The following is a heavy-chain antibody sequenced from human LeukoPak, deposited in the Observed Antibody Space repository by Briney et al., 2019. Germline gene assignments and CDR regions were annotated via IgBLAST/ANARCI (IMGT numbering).Heavy chain of an antibody. Sequence: ASVKVSCKASGYTFTGYYMHWVRQAPGQGLEWMGWINPNSGGTNYAQKFQGRVTMTRDTSISTAYMELSRLRSDDTAVYYCARDGMDSYDSSGYYLIDYWGQGTLVTVSS. CDR1: GYTFTGYY. J-gene: IGHJ4*02. CDR2: INPNSGGT. CDR3: ARDGMDSYDSSGYYLIDY. V-gene: IGHV1-2*02. D-gene: IGHD3-22*01.